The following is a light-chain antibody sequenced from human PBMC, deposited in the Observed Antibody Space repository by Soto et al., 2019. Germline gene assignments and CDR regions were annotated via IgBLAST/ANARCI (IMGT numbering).Light chain of an antibody. J-gene: IGLJ1*01. Sequence: QSALTQPGSVSGSPGQSITISCTGSTNDVGGYNYVSWYQQHPGKAPKLIIYEVSNRPSGVSDRFSGSKSGNTASLTISGLQAEDEADYYCCSFTSGSTRYVFGTGTKV. CDR1: TNDVGGYNY. CDR2: EVS. CDR3: CSFTSGSTRYV. V-gene: IGLV2-14*01.